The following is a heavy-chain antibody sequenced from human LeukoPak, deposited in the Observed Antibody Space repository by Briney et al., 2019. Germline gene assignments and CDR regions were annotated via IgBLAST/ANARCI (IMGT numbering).Heavy chain of an antibody. CDR1: GGTFSSHA. CDR2: IIPIFGTA. D-gene: IGHD3-22*01. Sequence: SVKVSCKASGGTFSSHAISWVRQAPGQGLEWMGGIIPIFGTANYAQKFQGRVTITTDESTSTAYMELSSLRSEDTAVYYCASQPPHYYDSSGYYAYWGQGTLVTVSS. CDR3: ASQPPHYYDSSGYYAY. J-gene: IGHJ4*02. V-gene: IGHV1-69*05.